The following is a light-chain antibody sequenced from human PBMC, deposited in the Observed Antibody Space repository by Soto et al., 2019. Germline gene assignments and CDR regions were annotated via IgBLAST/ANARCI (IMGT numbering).Light chain of an antibody. CDR2: EGS. CDR3: CSYAGSSTVVV. J-gene: IGLJ2*01. V-gene: IGLV2-23*03. CDR1: SSDVGRYNL. Sequence: QSVLTQPASVSGSPGQSITISCTGTSSDVGRYNLVSWYQQHPGKAPKLMIYEGSKRPSGVSNRFSGSKSGNTASLTISGLQAEDEADYYCCSYAGSSTVVVFGGGTKLTVL.